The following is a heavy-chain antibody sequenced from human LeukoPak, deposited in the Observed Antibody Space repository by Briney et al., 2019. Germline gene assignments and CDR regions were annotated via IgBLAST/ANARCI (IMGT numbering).Heavy chain of an antibody. J-gene: IGHJ6*02. V-gene: IGHV4-59*01. CDR1: GGSISNYY. CDR2: VYRSGST. CDR3: ARIDYRDYSGMDV. Sequence: KPSETLSLTCTVSGGSISNYYWNWIRQPPVKRLEWIGYVYRSGSTNYNPSLKSRVTISVDTSKNQFSLKLKSVTAADAAVYFCARIDYRDYSGMDVWGQGTTVTVSS. D-gene: IGHD4/OR15-4a*01.